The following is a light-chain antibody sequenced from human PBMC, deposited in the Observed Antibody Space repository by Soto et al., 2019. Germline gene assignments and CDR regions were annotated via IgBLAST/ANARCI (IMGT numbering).Light chain of an antibody. Sequence: VLTQTPLSSPVTLGQPASISCRSSQSLVYSDGNTYLSWLQQRPGQPPRLLVYQVCNRFSGVQDRFSGYGAGTGLTLKINGVEAEDGGVYSCIQFSHFPWTFGQGTKVEIK. CDR1: QSLVYSDGNTY. CDR3: IQFSHFPWT. J-gene: IGKJ1*01. CDR2: QVC. V-gene: IGKV2-24*01.